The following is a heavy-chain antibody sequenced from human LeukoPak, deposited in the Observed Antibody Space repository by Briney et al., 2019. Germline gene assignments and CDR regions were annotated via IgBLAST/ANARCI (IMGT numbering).Heavy chain of an antibody. Sequence: ASVKVSCKASGYTFTSYYMHWVRQAPGHGLEWVGVINPSGGATNYAQKFQGRVTTTRDTSTSTVYMELSSLRSEDTAVYYCAREGDASNDYGDFDYWGQGTLVTVSS. CDR1: GYTFTSYY. J-gene: IGHJ4*02. D-gene: IGHD4-17*01. CDR2: INPSGGAT. V-gene: IGHV1-46*01. CDR3: AREGDASNDYGDFDY.